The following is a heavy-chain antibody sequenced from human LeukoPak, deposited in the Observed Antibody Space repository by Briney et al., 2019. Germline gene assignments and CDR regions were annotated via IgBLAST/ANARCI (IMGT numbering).Heavy chain of an antibody. CDR2: ISAYNGNT. CDR3: ARVGRAAAEKNFDY. J-gene: IGHJ4*02. Sequence: ASVKVSSKASGYAFTSYGISWVRQAPGQGLEWMGWISAYNGNTNYAQKLQGRVTMTTDTSTSTAYMELRSLRSDDTAVYYCARVGRAAAEKNFDYWGQGTLVTVSS. V-gene: IGHV1-18*01. CDR1: GYAFTSYG. D-gene: IGHD6-13*01.